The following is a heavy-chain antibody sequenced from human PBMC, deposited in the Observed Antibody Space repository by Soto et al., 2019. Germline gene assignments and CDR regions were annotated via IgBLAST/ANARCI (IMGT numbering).Heavy chain of an antibody. D-gene: IGHD3-10*01. CDR1: GYTFTSYG. CDR2: INGFSSKT. J-gene: IGHJ5*02. V-gene: IGHV1-18*04. Sequence: QVHLVQSGAEVRKPGASVKVSCKASGYTFTSYGISWVRQAPGQGLEWMGWINGFSSKTHYAENLQGRATMTTDTVTSTAYMELRSLRSDDTAMYYCARASIRGVTSSPWGQGTLVTVSS. CDR3: ARASIRGVTSSP.